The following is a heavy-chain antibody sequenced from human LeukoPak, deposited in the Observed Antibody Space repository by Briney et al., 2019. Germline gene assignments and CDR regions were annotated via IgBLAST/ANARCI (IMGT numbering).Heavy chain of an antibody. D-gene: IGHD3-10*01. CDR2: IYSGGGT. J-gene: IGHJ1*01. CDR3: ARDFGSGSFFQH. Sequence: GSLRLSCAASGFNVSGNYMSWVRQAPGKGLEWVSVIYSGGGTYYADSVKGRFTISRDNSKNTVYLQMNSLRVEDTAVYYCARDFGSGSFFQHWGQGTLVTVSS. CDR1: GFNVSGNY. V-gene: IGHV3-53*01.